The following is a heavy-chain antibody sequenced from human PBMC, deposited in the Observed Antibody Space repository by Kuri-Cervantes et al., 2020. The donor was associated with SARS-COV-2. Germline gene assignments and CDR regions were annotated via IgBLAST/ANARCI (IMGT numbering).Heavy chain of an antibody. Sequence: ETLSLTCAASGFTVSSNYMSWVRQAPGKGLEWVANIKQDGSEKYYVDSVKGRLTISRDNAKNSLYLQMNSLRAEDTAVYYCARDHNDFWSGYYPLDYWGQGTLVTVSS. CDR2: IKQDGSEK. J-gene: IGHJ4*02. CDR1: GFTVSSNY. D-gene: IGHD3-3*01. V-gene: IGHV3-7*01. CDR3: ARDHNDFWSGYYPLDY.